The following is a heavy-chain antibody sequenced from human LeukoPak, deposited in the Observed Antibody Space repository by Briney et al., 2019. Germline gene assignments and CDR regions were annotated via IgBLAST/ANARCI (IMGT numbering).Heavy chain of an antibody. Sequence: GGSLRLSCAASGFTFSSYWMSWVRQAPGKGLEWVANIKQDGSEKYHVDSMKGRFTISRDNAKNSLYLQMNSLRAEDTAVYYCARGVDSSGYYFDYWGQGTLVTVSS. CDR1: GFTFSSYW. CDR2: IKQDGSEK. CDR3: ARGVDSSGYYFDY. D-gene: IGHD3-22*01. J-gene: IGHJ4*02. V-gene: IGHV3-7*01.